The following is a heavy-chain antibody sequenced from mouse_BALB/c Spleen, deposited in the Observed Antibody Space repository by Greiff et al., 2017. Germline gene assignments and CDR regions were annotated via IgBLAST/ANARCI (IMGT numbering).Heavy chain of an antibody. CDR1: GFAFSSYD. V-gene: IGHV5-12-1*01. CDR3: ARTPDYGYAMDY. J-gene: IGHJ4*01. CDR2: ISSGGGST. D-gene: IGHD1-1*01. Sequence: EVKLVESGGGLVKPGGSLKLSCAASGFAFSSYDMSWVRQTPEKRLEWVAYISSGGGSTYYPDTVKGRFTISRDNAKNNLYLQMSSLKSEDTAMYYCARTPDYGYAMDYWGQGTSVTVSS.